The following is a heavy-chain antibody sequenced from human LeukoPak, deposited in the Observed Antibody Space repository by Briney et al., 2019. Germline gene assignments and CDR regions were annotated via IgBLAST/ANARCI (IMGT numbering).Heavy chain of an antibody. CDR1: GYTFTSYD. Sequence: ASVKVSCKASGYTFTSYDINRVRQATGQGLEWMGWMNPNSGNTGYAQKFQGRVTMTRNTSISTAYMELSSLRSEDTAVYYCARGKRRRGGYEAEGYYYYMDVWGKGTTVTVSS. V-gene: IGHV1-8*01. D-gene: IGHD5-12*01. CDR3: ARGKRRRGGYEAEGYYYYMDV. CDR2: MNPNSGNT. J-gene: IGHJ6*03.